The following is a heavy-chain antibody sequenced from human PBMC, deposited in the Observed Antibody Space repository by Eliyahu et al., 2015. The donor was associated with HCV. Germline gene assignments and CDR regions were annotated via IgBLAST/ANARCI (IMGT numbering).Heavy chain of an antibody. V-gene: IGHV4-39*01. Sequence: EWIGSIYYSGSTYYNPSLKSRVTISVDTSKNQFSLKLSSVTAADTAVYYCARLAATGWYGGFDYWGQGTLVTVSS. D-gene: IGHD6-19*01. CDR2: IYYSGST. CDR3: ARLAATGWYGGFDY. J-gene: IGHJ4*02.